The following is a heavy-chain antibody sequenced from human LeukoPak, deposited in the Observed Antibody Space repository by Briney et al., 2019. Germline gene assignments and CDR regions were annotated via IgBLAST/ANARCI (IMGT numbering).Heavy chain of an antibody. CDR1: GGSFSGYY. CDR2: IVHSGST. J-gene: IGHJ4*02. D-gene: IGHD3-10*01. Sequence: SETLSLTCGVYGGSFSGYYWSWIRQPPGKGLEWIGEIVHSGSTNYNPSLKSRVTISVDTSKNQFSLKLSSVTAADTAVYYCARHISNYGSGSYRGLWDYWGQGTLVTVSS. V-gene: IGHV4-34*12. CDR3: ARHISNYGSGSYRGLWDY.